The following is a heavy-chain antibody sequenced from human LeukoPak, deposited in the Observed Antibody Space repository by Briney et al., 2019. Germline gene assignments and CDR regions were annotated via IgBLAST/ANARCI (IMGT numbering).Heavy chain of an antibody. CDR3: ATIHCSGGSCYSGGLNY. J-gene: IGHJ4*02. D-gene: IGHD2-15*01. CDR1: GFTFSSYVM. CDR2: IYHSGST. Sequence: PGGSLRLSCAASGFTFSSYVMSWVRQPPGKGLEWIGEIYHSGSTNYNPSLKSRVTISVDKSKNQFSLKLSSVTAADTAVYYCATIHCSGGSCYSGGLNYWGQGTLVTVSS. V-gene: IGHV4-4*02.